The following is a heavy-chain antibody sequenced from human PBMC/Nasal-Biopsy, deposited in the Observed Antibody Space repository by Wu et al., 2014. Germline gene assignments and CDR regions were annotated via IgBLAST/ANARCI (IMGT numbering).Heavy chain of an antibody. J-gene: IGHJ4*02. V-gene: IGHV3-23*01. CDR2: ISASGDRT. CDR1: GFNVAACA. D-gene: IGHD3-3*01. CDR3: AKDDDDYWSETYFDY. Sequence: LRLSCAASGFNVAACAMSWVRQAPGKGLEWVSWISASGDRTFYRDSVKGRFTMSRDNLKKALYLQMDSLRVEDTAVYYCAKDDDDYWSETYFDYWGQGNLV.